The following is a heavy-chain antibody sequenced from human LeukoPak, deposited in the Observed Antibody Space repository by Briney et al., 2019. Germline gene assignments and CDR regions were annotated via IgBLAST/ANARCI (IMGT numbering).Heavy chain of an antibody. V-gene: IGHV3-30*18. CDR3: AKAGGKAQTPFDP. J-gene: IGHJ5*02. CDR1: GFSFTTYS. Sequence: GGSLRLSCAASGFSFTTYSINWVRQAPGKGLEWVAAISYDGSNKHYADSVKGRFTISSDNSKNMLYLEMDSLRVEDTGVYYCAKAGGKAQTPFDPWGQGTLVTVFS. CDR2: ISYDGSNK. D-gene: IGHD2-15*01.